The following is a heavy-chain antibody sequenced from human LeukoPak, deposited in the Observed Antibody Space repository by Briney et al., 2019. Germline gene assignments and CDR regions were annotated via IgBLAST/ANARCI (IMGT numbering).Heavy chain of an antibody. Sequence: ASVKVSCKASGYTLTNYYMHWVRQAPGQGLEWVGIINPGGGSTSYAQKFQGRVTMTRDTSISTAYMELSRLRSDDTAVYYCARDWEGLGEYWYFDLWGRGTLVTVSS. CDR3: ARDWEGLGEYWYFDL. V-gene: IGHV1-46*01. J-gene: IGHJ2*01. CDR1: GYTLTNYY. CDR2: INPGGGST. D-gene: IGHD1-26*01.